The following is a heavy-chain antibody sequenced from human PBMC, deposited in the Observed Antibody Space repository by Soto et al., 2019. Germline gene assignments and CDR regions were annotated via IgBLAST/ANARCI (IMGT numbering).Heavy chain of an antibody. CDR2: IKQDGSEK. CDR3: ARAAGYCSSTSCYYPYYYMDV. D-gene: IGHD2-2*01. J-gene: IGHJ6*03. Sequence: GGSLRLSCAASGFTFSSYWMSWVRQAPGKGLEWVANIKQDGSEKYYLDSVKGRFTISRDNAKNSLYLQMNSLRAEDTAVYYCARAAGYCSSTSCYYPYYYMDVWGKGTTVTVSS. V-gene: IGHV3-7*01. CDR1: GFTFSSYW.